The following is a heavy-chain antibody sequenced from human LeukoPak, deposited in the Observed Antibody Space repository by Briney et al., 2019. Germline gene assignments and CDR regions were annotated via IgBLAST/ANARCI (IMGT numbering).Heavy chain of an antibody. CDR3: ARGQVTMIL. V-gene: IGHV4-59*01. Sequence: PSETLSLTCTVSGGSISSYYWSWIRQPPRKGLEWIGYIHYTGSTNYNPSLKSRVTISVDTSKNQFSLKLSSVTAADTAVYYCARGQVTMILWGQGTLVTVSS. CDR1: GGSISSYY. CDR2: IHYTGST. J-gene: IGHJ4*02. D-gene: IGHD3-22*01.